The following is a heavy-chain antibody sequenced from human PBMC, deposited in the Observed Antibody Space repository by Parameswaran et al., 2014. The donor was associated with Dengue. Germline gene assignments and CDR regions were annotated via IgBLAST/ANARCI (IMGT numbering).Heavy chain of an antibody. CDR2: ISSSSSYI. CDR3: ARDRGCSSTSCYALMYYGMDV. V-gene: IGHV3-21*01. D-gene: IGHD2-2*01. Sequence: VRQGSQGRGWSGSSSISSSSSYIYYADSVKGRFTISRDNAKNSLYLQMNSLRAEDTAVYYCARDRGCSSTSCYALMYYGMDVWGQGTTVTVSS. J-gene: IGHJ6*02.